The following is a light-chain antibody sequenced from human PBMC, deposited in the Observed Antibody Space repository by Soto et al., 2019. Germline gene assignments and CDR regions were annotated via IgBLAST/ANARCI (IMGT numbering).Light chain of an antibody. CDR3: CSYAGSYTWV. CDR2: DVN. Sequence: QSVLTQPRSVSGSPGQSVTISCTGTNSDIGRFNFVSWYQQHPGKAPKLMIHDVNKRPSGVPDRFSGSKSGNTASLTISGFQAEEEADYYCCSYAGSYTWVFGGGTKLTVL. J-gene: IGLJ3*02. V-gene: IGLV2-11*01. CDR1: NSDIGRFNF.